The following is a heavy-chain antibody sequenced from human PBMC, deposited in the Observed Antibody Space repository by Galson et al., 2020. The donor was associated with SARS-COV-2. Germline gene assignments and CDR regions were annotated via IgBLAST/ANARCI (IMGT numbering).Heavy chain of an antibody. V-gene: IGHV1-2*02. Sequence: ASVKVSCKASGYTFTGYYMHWVRQAPGQGREWMGWINPNSGGTNNAQKFQGRVTMTRDTSISTAYMELSRLRSDDTAVYYCAREAGGNSAVSGFDYWGQGTLVTVSS. CDR1: GYTFTGYY. D-gene: IGHD2-21*02. J-gene: IGHJ4*02. CDR3: AREAGGNSAVSGFDY. CDR2: INPNSGGT.